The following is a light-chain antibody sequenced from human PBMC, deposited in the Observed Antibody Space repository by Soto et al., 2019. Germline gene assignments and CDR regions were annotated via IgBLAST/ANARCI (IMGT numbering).Light chain of an antibody. CDR1: QSVSSS. V-gene: IGKV3-15*01. CDR2: DAS. J-gene: IGKJ1*01. Sequence: EFVLTQSPGTLSLSPGERATPSCRASQSVSSSLAWYHQKPGQAPRLLIYDASTRATGIPARFSGSGSGTDFTLTISSLQSEDFAVYYCQQYSDWPQTFGQGTKVDIK. CDR3: QQYSDWPQT.